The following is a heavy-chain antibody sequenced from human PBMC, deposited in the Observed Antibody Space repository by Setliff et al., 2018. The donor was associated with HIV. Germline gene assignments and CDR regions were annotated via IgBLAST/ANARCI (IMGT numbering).Heavy chain of an antibody. D-gene: IGHD2-15*01. Sequence: GGSLRLSCAASGFTFSSYSMNWVRQAPGKGLEWVSYISGGGRTTLYADSVKGRFTISRDNAKNTLYLQMNSLRAEDTAVYYCAREPIYCSGGSCYSGLGWFDPWGQGTLVTVSS. V-gene: IGHV3-48*04. CDR2: ISGGGRTT. J-gene: IGHJ5*02. CDR3: AREPIYCSGGSCYSGLGWFDP. CDR1: GFTFSSYS.